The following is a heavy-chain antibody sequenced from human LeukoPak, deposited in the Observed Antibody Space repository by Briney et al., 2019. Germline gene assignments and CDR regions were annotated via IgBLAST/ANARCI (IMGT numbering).Heavy chain of an antibody. V-gene: IGHV3-74*01. D-gene: IGHD4-17*01. CDR2: IRSDGSDT. CDR1: GFTFSDTW. Sequence: PGGSLRLSCAASGFTFSDTWMHWVRQAPGEGLVWVSRIRSDGSDTRYAESVKGRFTISRDNAKNSLFLQMNSLRDEDTAFYYCARGDGPTVTADYFQNWGQGTLVTVS. CDR3: ARGDGPTVTADYFQN. J-gene: IGHJ1*01.